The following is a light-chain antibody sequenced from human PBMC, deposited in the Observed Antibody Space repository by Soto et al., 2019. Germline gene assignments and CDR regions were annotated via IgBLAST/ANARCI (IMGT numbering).Light chain of an antibody. CDR3: CSYTGSYSYV. Sequence: QSALTQPHSGSGSPGQSVTISCTGTSSDVGGYSYVSWYQQHPGKAPELIIYDVTERPSGVPDHFSGSKSGNTASLTISGLQAEDEADYYCCSYTGSYSYVFGIGTKVTAL. J-gene: IGLJ1*01. V-gene: IGLV2-11*01. CDR1: SSDVGGYSY. CDR2: DVT.